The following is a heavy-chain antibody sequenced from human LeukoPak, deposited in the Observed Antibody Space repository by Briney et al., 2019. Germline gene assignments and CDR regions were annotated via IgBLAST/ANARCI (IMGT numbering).Heavy chain of an antibody. CDR2: IYTSGST. D-gene: IGHD2-2*01. Sequence: PSETLSLTCSVSGGSISSYYWSWIRQPAGKGLEWIGRIYTSGSTNYNPSLKSRVTMSVDTSKNQLSLKLSSVTAADTAVYYCARTGEDIVVVPAAPTGDYWGQGTLVTVSS. J-gene: IGHJ4*02. CDR3: ARTGEDIVVVPAAPTGDY. CDR1: GGSISSYY. V-gene: IGHV4-4*07.